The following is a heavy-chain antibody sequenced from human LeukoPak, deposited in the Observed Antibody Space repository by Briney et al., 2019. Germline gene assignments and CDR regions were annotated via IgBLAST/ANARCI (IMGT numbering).Heavy chain of an antibody. J-gene: IGHJ3*02. D-gene: IGHD3-22*01. V-gene: IGHV3-23*01. CDR3: AKGRVTMIVVVITVGAFDI. CDR1: GFTFSSYA. Sequence: QSGGSLRLSCAASGFTFSSYAMSWVRQAPGKGLEWVSAISGSGGSTHYADSVKGRFTISRDNSKNTLYLQMNSLRAEDTAVYYCAKGRVTMIVVVITVGAFDIWGQGTMVTVSS. CDR2: ISGSGGST.